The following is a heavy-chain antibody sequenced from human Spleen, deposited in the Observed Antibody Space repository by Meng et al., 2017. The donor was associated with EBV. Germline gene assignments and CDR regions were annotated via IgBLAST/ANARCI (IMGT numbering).Heavy chain of an antibody. CDR3: ASESGRGFTPDY. CDR2: LIPKSDAP. CDR1: GGTFRSDA. J-gene: IGHJ4*02. V-gene: IGHV1-69*01. Sequence: QVSWGRSGVEVKKPGSSVKASCKTSGGTFRSDAVSWVRQAPGQGLEWLGGLIPKSDAPYYAQKFQDRVTITADESTSTHYMDLRGLKSEDTAVYYCASESGRGFTPDYWGQGTLVTVSS. D-gene: IGHD3-10*01.